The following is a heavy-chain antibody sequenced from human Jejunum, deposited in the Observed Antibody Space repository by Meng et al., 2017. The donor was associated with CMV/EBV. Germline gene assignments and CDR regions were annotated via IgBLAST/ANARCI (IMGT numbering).Heavy chain of an antibody. J-gene: IGHJ3*02. CDR2: IAYDGSKE. Sequence: FALHWGRQAPGKGLEWVAAIAYDGSKEYYADSVTGRFSVSRDSSKNTLLLQMTSLRPDDTAVYYCARDRRRYCSSTSCYSAFDIWGQGTMVTVSS. CDR3: ARDRRRYCSSTSCYSAFDI. V-gene: IGHV3-30-3*01. CDR1: FA. D-gene: IGHD2-2*01.